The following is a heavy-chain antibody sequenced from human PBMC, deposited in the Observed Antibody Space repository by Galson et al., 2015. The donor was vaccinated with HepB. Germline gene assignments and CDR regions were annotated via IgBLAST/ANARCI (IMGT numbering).Heavy chain of an antibody. CDR2: INPSGGST. D-gene: IGHD6-13*01. CDR1: GYTFTSYY. CDR3: ARVSRPSIAAAGTSGMDV. J-gene: IGHJ6*02. Sequence: SVKVSCKASGYTFTSYYMHWVRQAPGQGLEWMGIINPSGGSTSYAQKFQGRVTMTRDTSTSTVYMELSSLRSEDTAVYYYARVSRPSIAAAGTSGMDVWGQGTTVTVSS. V-gene: IGHV1-46*01.